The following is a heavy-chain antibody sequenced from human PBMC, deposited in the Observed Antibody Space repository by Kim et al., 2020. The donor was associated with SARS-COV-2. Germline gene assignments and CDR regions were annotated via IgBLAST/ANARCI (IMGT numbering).Heavy chain of an antibody. D-gene: IGHD6-19*01. V-gene: IGHV1-2*05. J-gene: IGHJ5*02. Sequence: ASVKVSCKASGYTFTGYYIHWVRQAPGQGLEWMGRINPGSGVTNYAQNFQGRVTMTRDTSINTAYMELSSLRSDDTVVYYCARSMYGSGWSAFDPWGQGTLVTVSS. CDR3: ARSMYGSGWSAFDP. CDR2: INPGSGVT. CDR1: GYTFTGYY.